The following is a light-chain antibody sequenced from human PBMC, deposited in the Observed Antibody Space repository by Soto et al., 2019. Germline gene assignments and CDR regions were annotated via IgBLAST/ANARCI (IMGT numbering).Light chain of an antibody. CDR1: QSVSSY. CDR3: QQYGSSPTWT. V-gene: IGKV3-20*01. J-gene: IGKJ1*01. Sequence: EIVLTQSPATLSLSPGERATLSCRASQSVSSYLAWYQQKPGQAPRLLIYDASSRATGIPDRFSGSGSGTDFTLTISRLEPEDFAVYYCQQYGSSPTWTFGQGTTVEIK. CDR2: DAS.